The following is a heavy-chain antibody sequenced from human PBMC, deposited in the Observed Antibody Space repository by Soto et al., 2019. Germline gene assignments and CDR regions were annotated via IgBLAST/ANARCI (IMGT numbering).Heavy chain of an antibody. CDR3: AKDRGGSGAFDI. D-gene: IGHD3-10*01. J-gene: IGHJ3*02. Sequence: EGQLVEFGGGLVKPGGSLRLSCAASGFSFSIYSYNWVRQAPGKGLEWLSSISPAGSSIYYADSVKGRFTISRDSARDSVYLQMNTLRAEYTAVYYCAKDRGGSGAFDIWGQGTMVTVSS. CDR1: GFSFSIYS. V-gene: IGHV3-48*01. CDR2: ISPAGSSI.